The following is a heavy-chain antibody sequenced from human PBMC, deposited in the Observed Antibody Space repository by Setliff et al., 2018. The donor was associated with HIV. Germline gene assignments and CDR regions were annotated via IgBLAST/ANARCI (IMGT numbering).Heavy chain of an antibody. CDR3: ARRRDGSSWYRGDFDY. V-gene: IGHV4-59*04. D-gene: IGHD6-13*01. J-gene: IGHJ4*02. CDR2: IYFTGSA. Sequence: GSLRLSCAASGFTFSSYSMNWIRQPPGKGLEWLGTIYFTGSAYYNPSLKSRVTISVDTSKNQFSLKLSSVTAADTAVYYCARRRDGSSWYRGDFDYWGQGTLVTVSS. CDR1: GFTFSSYS.